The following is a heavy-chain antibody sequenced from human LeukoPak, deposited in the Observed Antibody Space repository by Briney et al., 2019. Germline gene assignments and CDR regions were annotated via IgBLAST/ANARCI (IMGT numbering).Heavy chain of an antibody. CDR3: ARTGYNYGTPLNY. V-gene: IGHV3-66*01. CDR2: IYSGGST. Sequence: GGSLRLSCAASGFTVSSNYMSWVRQAPGKGLEWVSVIYSGGSTYYADSVKGRFTISRDNAKNTVYLQMNSLRGEDTAVYYCARTGYNYGTPLNYWGQGTLVTVSS. D-gene: IGHD5-18*01. CDR1: GFTVSSNY. J-gene: IGHJ4*02.